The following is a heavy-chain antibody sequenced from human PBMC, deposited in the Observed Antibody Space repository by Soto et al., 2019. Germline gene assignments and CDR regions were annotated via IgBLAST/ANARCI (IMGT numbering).Heavy chain of an antibody. CDR2: ISAYNGNT. J-gene: IGHJ4*02. V-gene: IGHV1-18*01. CDR1: GYTFTSYG. D-gene: IGHD2-2*01. Sequence: ASVKVSCKASGYTFTSYGISWVRQAPGQGLEWMGWISAYNGNTNYAQKLQGRVTMTTDTSTSTAYMELRSLRSDDTAVYYCARDNVVVPAAPDFDYWGQGTLVTVSS. CDR3: ARDNVVVPAAPDFDY.